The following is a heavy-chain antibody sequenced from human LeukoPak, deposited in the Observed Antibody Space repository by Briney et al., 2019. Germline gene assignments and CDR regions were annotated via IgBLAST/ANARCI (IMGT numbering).Heavy chain of an antibody. V-gene: IGHV3-53*01. J-gene: IGHJ5*02. CDR2: IYSGGST. D-gene: IGHD3-10*02. Sequence: GGSLRLSCAASGLTFSKYSMTWVRQAPGKGLEWGSVIYSGGSTYYADSVKGRFTISRDNSKNTLYLQMNSLRAEDTAVYYCARVRYFLGALNDNWFDPWGQGTLVTVSS. CDR3: ARVRYFLGALNDNWFDP. CDR1: GLTFSKYS.